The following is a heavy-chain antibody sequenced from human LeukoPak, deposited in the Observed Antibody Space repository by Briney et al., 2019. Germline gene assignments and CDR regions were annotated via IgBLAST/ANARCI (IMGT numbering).Heavy chain of an antibody. CDR3: ARGGTGTYYYYMDV. Sequence: SETLSLTCTVSGGSISSNSYYWGWTRQPPGKGLEWIGSIYYSGSTYYNPSLKSRVTISVDTSKNQFSLKLSSVTAADTAVYYCARGGTGTYYYYMDVWGKGTTVTVSS. V-gene: IGHV4-39*07. CDR1: GGSISSNSYY. D-gene: IGHD1/OR15-1a*01. J-gene: IGHJ6*03. CDR2: IYYSGST.